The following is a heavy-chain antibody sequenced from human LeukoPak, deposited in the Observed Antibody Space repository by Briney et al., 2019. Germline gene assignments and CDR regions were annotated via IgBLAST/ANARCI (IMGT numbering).Heavy chain of an antibody. V-gene: IGHV1-18*01. CDR3: AREGYYYDSSGYTAPFDY. D-gene: IGHD3-22*01. J-gene: IGHJ4*02. CDR2: ISAYNGNT. Sequence: ASVKVSCKASGYTFTSYGISWVRQAPGRGLEWMGWISAYNGNTNYAQKLQGRVTMTTDTSTSTAYMELSRLRSDDTAVYYCAREGYYYDSSGYTAPFDYWGQGTLVTVSS. CDR1: GYTFTSYG.